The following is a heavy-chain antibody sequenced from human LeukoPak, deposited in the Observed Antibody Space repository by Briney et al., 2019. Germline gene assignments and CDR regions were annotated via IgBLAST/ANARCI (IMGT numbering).Heavy chain of an antibody. CDR3: ARDHQVVVPAPGGYYYGMDV. D-gene: IGHD2-2*01. CDR2: ISSSSSYI. V-gene: IGHV3-21*01. J-gene: IGHJ6*02. Sequence: GGSLRLSCAASGFTFSSYSMNWVRQAPGKGLEWVSSISSSSSYIYYADSVKGRFTISRDNAKNSLYLQMNSLRAEDTAVYYGARDHQVVVPAPGGYYYGMDVWGQGTTVTVSS. CDR1: GFTFSSYS.